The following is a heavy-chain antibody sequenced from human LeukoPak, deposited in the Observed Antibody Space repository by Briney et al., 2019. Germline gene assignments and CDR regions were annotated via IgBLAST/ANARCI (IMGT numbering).Heavy chain of an antibody. D-gene: IGHD3-10*01. Sequence: GGSLRLSCAASGFTFSSYWMSWVRQAPGKGLEWVANIKQDGSEKYYVDSVKGRFTISRDNAKNSLYLQMNSLRAEDTAVYYCAVFCDYYGSGSYDAFDIWGQGTMVTVSS. CDR3: AVFCDYYGSGSYDAFDI. CDR1: GFTFSSYW. CDR2: IKQDGSEK. V-gene: IGHV3-7*01. J-gene: IGHJ3*02.